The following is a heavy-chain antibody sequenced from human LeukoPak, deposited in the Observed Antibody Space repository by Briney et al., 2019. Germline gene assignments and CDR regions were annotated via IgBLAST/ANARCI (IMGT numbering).Heavy chain of an antibody. CDR1: GFTFSSYA. Sequence: GGSLRLSCAASGFTFSSYAMSWVRQAPGKGLEWVSAISGSGGSTYYADSVKGRFTISRDNSKNTLYLQMNSLRAGDTAVYYCAKDLGDYYGSGSYYYYYYMDVWGKGTTVTVSS. CDR2: ISGSGGST. V-gene: IGHV3-23*01. J-gene: IGHJ6*03. CDR3: AKDLGDYYGSGSYYYYYYMDV. D-gene: IGHD3-10*01.